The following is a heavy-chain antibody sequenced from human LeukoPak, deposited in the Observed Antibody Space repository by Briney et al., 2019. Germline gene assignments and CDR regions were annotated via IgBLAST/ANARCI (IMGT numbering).Heavy chain of an antibody. D-gene: IGHD3-22*01. Sequence: SQTLSLTCTVSGGSISSGDYYWSWIRQPPGKGLEWIGYIYYSGSTYYNPSLKSRVTISVDTSKNQFSLKLSSVTAADTAVYYCARELRSSYYDSSGYYYSWYFDLWGRGTLVTVSS. V-gene: IGHV4-30-4*01. CDR1: GGSISSGDYY. CDR2: IYYSGST. CDR3: ARELRSSYYDSSGYYYSWYFDL. J-gene: IGHJ2*01.